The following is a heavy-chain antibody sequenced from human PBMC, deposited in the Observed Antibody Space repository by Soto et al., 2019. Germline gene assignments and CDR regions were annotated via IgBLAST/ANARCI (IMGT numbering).Heavy chain of an antibody. CDR3: TADYGLGSYRFDY. D-gene: IGHD3-10*01. CDR2: VYNSGST. J-gene: IGHJ4*02. CDR1: GDSFSSYS. Sequence: LSLTCTVSGDSFSSYSWSWIRLPPGKGLEWIGYVYNSGSTTYNPSLKSRLTMSVDTSKSQISLTLSSVTAADTAIYYCTADYGLGSYRFDYWGQGTLVTVSS. V-gene: IGHV4-59*01.